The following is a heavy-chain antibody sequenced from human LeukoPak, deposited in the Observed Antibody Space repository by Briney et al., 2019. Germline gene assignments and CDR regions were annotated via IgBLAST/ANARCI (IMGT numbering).Heavy chain of an antibody. CDR3: ARGNILTGYCFDF. D-gene: IGHD3-9*01. CDR1: GGSITGYC. CDR2: IHYTGAT. V-gene: IGHV4-34*01. J-gene: IGHJ4*02. Sequence: SETLSLTCAVSGGSITGYCWSWIRQTPGRGLEWVGEIHYTGATSYNPSLKSRATISTDTSKNQFSLRLSSVTAADTAVYYCARGNILTGYCFDFWGQGALVTVSS.